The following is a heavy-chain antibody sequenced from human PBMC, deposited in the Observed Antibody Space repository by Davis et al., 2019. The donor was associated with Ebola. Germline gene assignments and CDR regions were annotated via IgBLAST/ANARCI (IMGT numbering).Heavy chain of an antibody. CDR3: AKEILGSTVFVT. D-gene: IGHD1-26*01. J-gene: IGHJ5*02. CDR1: RFTFNDYA. V-gene: IGHV3-23*01. Sequence: PGGSLRLSCAASRFTFNDYAMSWVRQAAGKGPERVSRIIGNAHRTYYGNSVKGRFTISSDNSKNTLYLQMDSLTAEDTAIYYCAKEILGSTVFVTWGQGTLVTVSS. CDR2: IIGNAHRT.